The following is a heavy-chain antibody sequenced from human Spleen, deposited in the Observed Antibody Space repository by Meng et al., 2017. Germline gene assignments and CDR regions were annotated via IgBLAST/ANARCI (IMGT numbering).Heavy chain of an antibody. Sequence: GESLKISCAASGFTVNSNYMSWVRQAPGKGLEWASVIYSGGNTYYADSAMGGFTISRHNSKNTVDLQMSSLRGEDTAVYYCSRDSYSGSLVAWCQGTLVTVSS. J-gene: IGHJ5*02. CDR1: GFTVNSNY. D-gene: IGHD1-26*01. CDR2: IYSGGNT. V-gene: IGHV3-53*04. CDR3: SRDSYSGSLVA.